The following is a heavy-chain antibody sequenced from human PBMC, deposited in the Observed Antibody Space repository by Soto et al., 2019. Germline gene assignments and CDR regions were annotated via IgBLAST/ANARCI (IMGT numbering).Heavy chain of an antibody. CDR3: ALQQRQIYYYYGMDV. J-gene: IGHJ6*02. CDR2: MNPNSGNT. Sequence: ASVKVSCKASGYTFTSYDINWVRQATGQGLEWMGWMNPNSGNTGYAQKFQGRVTMTRNTSISTAYMELSSLRSEDTAVYYCALQQRQIYYYYGMDVWGQGNTVTVSS. D-gene: IGHD6-13*01. V-gene: IGHV1-8*01. CDR1: GYTFTSYD.